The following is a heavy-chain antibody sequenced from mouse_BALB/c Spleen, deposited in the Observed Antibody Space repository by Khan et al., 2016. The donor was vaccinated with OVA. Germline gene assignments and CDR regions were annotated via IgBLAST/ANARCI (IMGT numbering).Heavy chain of an antibody. Sequence: QIQLVQSGPELKKPGETVKISCKASGYTFTNYGMNWVKQAPGKGLKWMGWINTYTGEPTYTDDFKGRFAFSLETSASTSYFQINNLKNEDMATYFCARGASYCYFDVWGAGTTVTVSS. CDR1: GYTFTNYG. V-gene: IGHV9-1*02. CDR3: ARGASYCYFDV. CDR2: INTYTGEP. J-gene: IGHJ1*01.